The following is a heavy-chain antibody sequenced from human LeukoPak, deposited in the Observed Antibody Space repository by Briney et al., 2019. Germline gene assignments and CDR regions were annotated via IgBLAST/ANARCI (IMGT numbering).Heavy chain of an antibody. CDR1: GFSFSSYA. D-gene: IGHD1-26*01. Sequence: GGSLRLSCAASGFSFSSYAMSWVRQAPGKGLEWVSGICDSGHDTYYADSVKGRFTISKDNSKNTLYLQMNSLGAEDTAGYYCGKRVSYSDSSVYFDYWGQGTRVTVSS. V-gene: IGHV3-23*01. J-gene: IGHJ4*02. CDR3: GKRVSYSDSSVYFDY. CDR2: ICDSGHDT.